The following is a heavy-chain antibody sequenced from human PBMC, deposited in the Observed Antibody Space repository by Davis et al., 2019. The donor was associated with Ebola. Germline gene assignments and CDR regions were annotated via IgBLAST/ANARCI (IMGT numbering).Heavy chain of an antibody. Sequence: SETLSLTCTVSGGSISSYYWSWIRQPPGKGLEWIGYIYYSGSTNYNTSLKSRVTISVDTSKNQFSLKLSSVTAADTAVYYCARDRGWLRRGPGGMDVWGQGTTVTVSS. CDR1: GGSISSYY. D-gene: IGHD5-12*01. CDR3: ARDRGWLRRGPGGMDV. V-gene: IGHV4-59*01. J-gene: IGHJ6*02. CDR2: IYYSGST.